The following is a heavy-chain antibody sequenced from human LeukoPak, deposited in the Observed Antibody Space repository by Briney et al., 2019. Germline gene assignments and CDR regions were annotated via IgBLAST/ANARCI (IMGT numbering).Heavy chain of an antibody. V-gene: IGHV3-30*02. Sequence: GGSLRLSCAASGLTFSTSGMHWVRQAPGKGLEWVAFIQYDESDKYYADSVRGRLTISRDNSKNTLYLQMNSLGAEDTAVYYCAREGGIIVAGKFDSWGQGTLVTVSS. CDR2: IQYDESDK. D-gene: IGHD6-19*01. CDR3: AREGGIIVAGKFDS. CDR1: GLTFSTSG. J-gene: IGHJ4*02.